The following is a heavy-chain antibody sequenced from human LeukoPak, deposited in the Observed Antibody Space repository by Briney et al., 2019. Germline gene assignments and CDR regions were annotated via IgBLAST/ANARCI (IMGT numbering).Heavy chain of an antibody. V-gene: IGHV4-31*03. D-gene: IGHD3-10*01. CDR2: IYYTGST. CDR1: GGSISSGGYY. CDR3: ARGVYGSGSYYNFDY. J-gene: IGHJ4*02. Sequence: PSETLSLTCTVSGGSISSGGYYWSWIRQHPGKGLEWIAYIYYTGSTYYNPSLKSRLTISVDTSKNQFSLRLSSVTAADTAVYYCARGVYGSGSYYNFDYWGQGALVTVSS.